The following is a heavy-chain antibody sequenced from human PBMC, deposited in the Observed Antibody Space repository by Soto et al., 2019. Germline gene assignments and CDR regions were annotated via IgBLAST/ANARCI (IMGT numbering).Heavy chain of an antibody. Sequence: EVQLLESGGGLVQPGGSLRLSCAASGFTFTSSGMNWLRQAPGKGLEWVSGINFSGGSTFYADSVKGRFTISRDNSKNMLYVQMNSLRAEDTAAYYCARHLLFYDPPVFHYWAQGTLITVSS. CDR1: GFTFTSSG. CDR2: INFSGGST. D-gene: IGHD5-12*01. CDR3: ARHLLFYDPPVFHY. V-gene: IGHV3-23*01. J-gene: IGHJ4*02.